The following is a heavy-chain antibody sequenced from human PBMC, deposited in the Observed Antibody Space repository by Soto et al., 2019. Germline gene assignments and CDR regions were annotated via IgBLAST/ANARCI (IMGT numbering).Heavy chain of an antibody. J-gene: IGHJ6*02. CDR2: INHSGST. CDR1: GESFSGYY. CDR3: ARVPRGYSYGRPSDGMDV. D-gene: IGHD5-18*01. V-gene: IGHV4-34*01. Sequence: SETLSLTCAVYGESFSGYYWSWIRQPPGKGLEWIGEINHSGSTNYNPSLRSRVTISVDTSKNQFSLKLSSVTAEDTAVYYCARVPRGYSYGRPSDGMDVWGQGTTVTAP.